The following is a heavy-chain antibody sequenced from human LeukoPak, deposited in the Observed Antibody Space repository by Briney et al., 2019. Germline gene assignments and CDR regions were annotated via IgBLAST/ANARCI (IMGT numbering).Heavy chain of an antibody. Sequence: PGGSLRLSCAASGFTFSDYYMSWIRQAPGKGLEWVSYISSSGSTIYYADSAKGRFTISRDNAKNSLYLQMNSLRAEDTAVYYCARDYVVAGMATKEGPEYFQHWGQGTLVTVSS. CDR3: ARDYVVAGMATKEGPEYFQH. J-gene: IGHJ1*01. D-gene: IGHD5-24*01. CDR2: ISSSGSTI. CDR1: GFTFSDYY. V-gene: IGHV3-11*01.